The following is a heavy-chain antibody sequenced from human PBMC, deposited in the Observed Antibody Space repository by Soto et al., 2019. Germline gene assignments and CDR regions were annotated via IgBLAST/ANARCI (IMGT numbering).Heavy chain of an antibody. CDR2: IYYSGST. V-gene: IGHV4-59*08. CDR1: GGSISSYY. CDR3: ARRYGNAFDI. Sequence: SETLSLTCTVSGGSISSYYWSWIRQPPGKGLEWIGYIYYSGSTNYNPSLKSRVTISVDTSKNQFSLKLSSVTAADTAVYYCARRYGNAFDIWGQGTMVTVS. D-gene: IGHD1-20*01. J-gene: IGHJ3*02.